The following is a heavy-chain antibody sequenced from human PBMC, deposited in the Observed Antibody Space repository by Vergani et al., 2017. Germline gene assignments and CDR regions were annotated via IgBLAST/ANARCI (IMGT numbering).Heavy chain of an antibody. CDR3: AXRDYYDSSGYYSGWYFDL. D-gene: IGHD3-22*01. J-gene: IGHJ2*01. V-gene: IGHV5-51*03. CDR2: IYPGDSDT. CDR1: GYSFTSYW. Sequence: EVQLVQSGAEVKKPGESLKISCKGSGYSFTSYWIGWVRQMPGKGLEWMGIIYPGDSDTRYSPSFQGQVTISADKSISTAYLQWSSLKASDTAMYYCAXRDYYDSSGYYSGWYFDLWGRGTLVTVSS.